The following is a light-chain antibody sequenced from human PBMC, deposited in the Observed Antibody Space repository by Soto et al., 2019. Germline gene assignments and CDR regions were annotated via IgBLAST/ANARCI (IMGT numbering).Light chain of an antibody. V-gene: IGKV3-11*01. J-gene: IGKJ4*01. CDR3: QQRSNPLT. CDR2: DAS. Sequence: EIVLTQSPATLSLYPGERATLSCRASQSVSSYLAWYQQKPVQAPRLLIYDASNRATGIPARFSGSGSGTDFTLTISSLEPEDFAVYYCQQRSNPLTFGGGTKVDIK. CDR1: QSVSSY.